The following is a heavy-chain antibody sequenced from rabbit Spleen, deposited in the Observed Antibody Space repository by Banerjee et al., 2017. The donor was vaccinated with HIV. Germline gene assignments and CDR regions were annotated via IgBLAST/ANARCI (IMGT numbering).Heavy chain of an antibody. J-gene: IGHJ4*01. V-gene: IGHV1S40*01. CDR3: ARDPSSDYYAGFNL. CDR1: GFSFSTTYY. D-gene: IGHD1-1*01. CDR2: IYTGNVKT. Sequence: QSLEESGGDMVKPGASLTLTCTASGFSFSTTYYICWVRQAPGKGLEWIGCIYTGNVKTYYASWAKGRFTISKTSSTTVTLQMTSLTAADTATYFCARDPSSDYYAGFNLWGPGTLVTVS.